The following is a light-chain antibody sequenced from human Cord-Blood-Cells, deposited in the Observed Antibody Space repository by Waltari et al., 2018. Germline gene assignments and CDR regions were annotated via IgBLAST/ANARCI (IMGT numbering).Light chain of an antibody. Sequence: AIRMTQSPSALSASTGDRVTITCRASQGISSYLAWYQQKPGKAPKLLFYAASTLQSGVPSRFSGSGSGTDFTITISCLQSEDFATYYCQQYYSYPLTFGGGTKVEIK. J-gene: IGKJ4*01. CDR2: AAS. V-gene: IGKV1-8*01. CDR1: QGISSY. CDR3: QQYYSYPLT.